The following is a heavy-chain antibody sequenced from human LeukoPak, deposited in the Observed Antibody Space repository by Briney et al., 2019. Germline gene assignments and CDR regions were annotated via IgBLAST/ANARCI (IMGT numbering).Heavy chain of an antibody. CDR2: IIPILGIA. J-gene: IGHJ4*02. Sequence: GASVKVSCKASGGTFSSYAISWVRQAPGQGLEWMGRIIPILGIANYAQKFQGRVTITADKSTSTAYMELSSLRSEDTAVYYCAEGGFCGSTSCYRDYWGQGTLVTVSS. CDR3: AEGGFCGSTSCYRDY. CDR1: GGTFSSYA. D-gene: IGHD2-2*02. V-gene: IGHV1-69*04.